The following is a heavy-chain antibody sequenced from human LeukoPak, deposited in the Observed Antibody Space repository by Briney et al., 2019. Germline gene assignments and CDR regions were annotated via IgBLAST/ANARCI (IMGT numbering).Heavy chain of an antibody. V-gene: IGHV4-39*07. CDR3: ARYHCGGDCIFDY. CDR1: GGSISSSSYY. CDR2: IYYSGST. D-gene: IGHD2-21*02. Sequence: SETLSLTCTVSGGSISSSSYYWGWIRQPPGKGLEWIGSIYYSGSTYYNPSLKSRVTISVDTSKNQFSLKLSSVTAADTAVYYCARYHCGGDCIFDYWGQGTLVTVSS. J-gene: IGHJ4*02.